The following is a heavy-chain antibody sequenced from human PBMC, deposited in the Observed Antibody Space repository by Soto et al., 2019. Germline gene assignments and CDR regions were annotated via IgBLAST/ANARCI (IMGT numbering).Heavy chain of an antibody. CDR2: ISWNGGSI. V-gene: IGHV3-9*01. D-gene: IGHD3-3*02. J-gene: IGHJ4*02. CDR1: GFTFDDYA. Sequence: EVQLVESGGGLVQPGRSLRLSCAASGFTFDDYAIHWFRQAPGKGLEWVSGISWNGGSIAYADSVKGRFTISRDNAKNSLYLQMNSLRSEDTALYYCAKARTSLGTPRFDYWGQGTLVTVSS. CDR3: AKARTSLGTPRFDY.